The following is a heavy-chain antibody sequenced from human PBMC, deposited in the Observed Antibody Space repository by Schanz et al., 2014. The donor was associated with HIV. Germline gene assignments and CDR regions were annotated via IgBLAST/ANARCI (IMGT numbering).Heavy chain of an antibody. CDR3: AREMTYDDPFQSGMDV. CDR1: GGTFINYA. Sequence: QVQLVQSGAEVKKPGSSVKVFCRASGGTFINYAFSWVRQAPGQGPEWMGGIIPLFGTSNYAQKFQGRATITADESTSTAYMELSSLRSEDTAVYFCAREMTYDDPFQSGMDVWGQGTMVTVS. CDR2: IIPLFGTS. D-gene: IGHD1-1*01. V-gene: IGHV1-69*01. J-gene: IGHJ6*02.